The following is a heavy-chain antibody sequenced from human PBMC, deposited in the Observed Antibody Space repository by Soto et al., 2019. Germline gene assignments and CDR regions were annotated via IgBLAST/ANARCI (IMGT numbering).Heavy chain of an antibody. D-gene: IGHD2-15*01. Sequence: SETLSLTCIVSGGSISSGAYYWSWIRQHPGKGLEWIGYIYYSGSTYYNPSLKSRVTISVDTSKNQFSLKLSSVTAADTAVYYCARVDYCSGGSCYSSQVEPWGQGTLVTVSS. V-gene: IGHV4-31*03. J-gene: IGHJ5*02. CDR2: IYYSGST. CDR3: ARVDYCSGGSCYSSQVEP. CDR1: GGSISSGAYY.